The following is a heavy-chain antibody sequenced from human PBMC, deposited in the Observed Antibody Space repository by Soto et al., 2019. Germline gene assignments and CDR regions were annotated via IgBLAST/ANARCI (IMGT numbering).Heavy chain of an antibody. Sequence: GGSLRLSCAASGFTFTNYEMNWVRQAPGKGLEWISYISSSGKTISYADSVKGRFTISRDNAKNSLYLQMNSLRAEDTALYYCAKDLYSSGWYPLDYWGQGTLVTVSS. CDR1: GFTFTNYE. CDR3: AKDLYSSGWYPLDY. V-gene: IGHV3-48*03. D-gene: IGHD6-19*01. CDR2: ISSSGKTI. J-gene: IGHJ4*02.